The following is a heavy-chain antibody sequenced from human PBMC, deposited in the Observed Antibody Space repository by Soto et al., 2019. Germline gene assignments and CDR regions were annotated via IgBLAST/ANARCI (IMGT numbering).Heavy chain of an antibody. V-gene: IGHV3-13*01. Sequence: EVQLVESGGGLEKPGGSLRLSCAASGFTFSDYDIHWVRQATGKGLEWVSAIAKSGYTYYPDSVKGRVTISRENSKNSVYIQMNSLRVGDKAVYYCTRGRSDGGWLDLWGTATTVTVSS. CDR3: TRGRSDGGWLDL. D-gene: IGHD2-15*01. CDR1: GFTFSDYD. CDR2: IAKSGYT. J-gene: IGHJ6*04.